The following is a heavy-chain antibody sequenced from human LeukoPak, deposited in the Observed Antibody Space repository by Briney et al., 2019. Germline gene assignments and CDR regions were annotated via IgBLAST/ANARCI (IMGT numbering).Heavy chain of an antibody. CDR2: ISSSSSYI. J-gene: IGHJ4*03. V-gene: IGHV3-21*01. Sequence: PSETLSLTCTVSGGSINSYYWSWIRQPPGKGLEWVSSISSSSSYIYYADSVKGRFTISRDNAKNSLYLQMNSLRAEDTAVYYCAREYFDYWGQGTTVTVSS. CDR3: AREYFDY. CDR1: GGSINSYY.